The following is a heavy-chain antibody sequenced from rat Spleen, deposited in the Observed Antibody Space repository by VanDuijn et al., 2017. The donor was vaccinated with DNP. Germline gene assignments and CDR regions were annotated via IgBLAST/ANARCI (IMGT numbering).Heavy chain of an antibody. V-gene: IGHV5-20*01. CDR3: ARDDYGSSGAMDA. D-gene: IGHD1-3*01. CDR2: ISYDGGST. J-gene: IGHJ4*01. Sequence: EVQLVESGGGLVQPGRSLKLSCAASGFTFSDYYMAWVRQAPTKGLEWVASISYDGGSTYYRDSVKGRFTISRDNAKSSLYLQMDSLRSEDTATYYCARDDYGSSGAMDAWGQGTSVTVSS. CDR1: GFTFSDYY.